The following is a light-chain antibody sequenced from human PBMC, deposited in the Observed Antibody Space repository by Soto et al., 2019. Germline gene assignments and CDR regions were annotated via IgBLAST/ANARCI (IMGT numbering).Light chain of an antibody. Sequence: VMTQSPATLSVSLGERATLSCKASHSVKSFLAWYQQRPGQTPRLLIWGASFRATGVPARFSGRGSGTEFTLTINSLQSEDAAQYFCHQYGNVWTFGQGTRVEI. J-gene: IGKJ1*01. CDR2: GAS. CDR1: HSVKSF. V-gene: IGKV3-15*01. CDR3: HQYGNVWT.